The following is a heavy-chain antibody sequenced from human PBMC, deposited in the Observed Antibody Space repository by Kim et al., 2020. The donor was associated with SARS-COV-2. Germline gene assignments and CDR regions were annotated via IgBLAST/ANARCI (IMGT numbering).Heavy chain of an antibody. CDR2: ISWNSGSI. J-gene: IGHJ6*02. V-gene: IGHV3-9*01. D-gene: IGHD2-15*01. Sequence: GGSLRLSCAASGFTFGDYAMHWVRQAPGKGLEWVSGISWNSGSIGYADSVKGRFTISRDNAKNSLYLQMNSLRAEDTALYYCAKDLPVVAASGGMDVWGQGTTVTVSS. CDR3: AKDLPVVAASGGMDV. CDR1: GFTFGDYA.